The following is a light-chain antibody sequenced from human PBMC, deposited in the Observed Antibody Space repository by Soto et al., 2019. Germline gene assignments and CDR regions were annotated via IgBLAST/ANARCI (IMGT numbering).Light chain of an antibody. Sequence: QSALTQPPSASGSPGQSVTISCTGTSSDVGGYIYVSWYQQYPAKAPKVMIYDVSRRPSGVPDRFSGSKSGNTASLTISGLQAEDEAVYYCCSYAGNKTVVFGGGTKLTVL. CDR2: DVS. V-gene: IGLV2-11*01. CDR1: SSDVGGYIY. CDR3: CSYAGNKTVV. J-gene: IGLJ3*02.